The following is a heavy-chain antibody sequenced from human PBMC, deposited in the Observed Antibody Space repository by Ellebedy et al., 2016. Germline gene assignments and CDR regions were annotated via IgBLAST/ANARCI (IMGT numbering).Heavy chain of an antibody. J-gene: IGHJ6*03. CDR2: ISGSGGST. Sequence: GESLKISXAASGFTFSSYAMSWVRQAPGKGLEWVSAISGSGGSTYYADSVKGRFTISRDNSKNTLYLQMNSLRAEDTAVYYCAKSPNRIYCSSTSCYTLEGYYYYMDVWGKGTTVTVSS. CDR3: AKSPNRIYCSSTSCYTLEGYYYYMDV. D-gene: IGHD2-2*02. CDR1: GFTFSSYA. V-gene: IGHV3-23*01.